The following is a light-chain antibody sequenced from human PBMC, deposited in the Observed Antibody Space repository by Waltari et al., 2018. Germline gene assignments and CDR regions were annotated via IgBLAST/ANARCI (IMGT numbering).Light chain of an antibody. J-gene: IGKJ1*01. CDR3: QQYNSYST. CDR1: QSISSW. Sequence: DIQMTQSPSTLSASVGARVTITCRARQSISSWLAWYQQKPGKAPKLLIYDASSLESGVTSRFSGSGSGTEFTLTISSLQPDDFATYYCQQYNSYSTFGQGTKVEIK. V-gene: IGKV1-5*01. CDR2: DAS.